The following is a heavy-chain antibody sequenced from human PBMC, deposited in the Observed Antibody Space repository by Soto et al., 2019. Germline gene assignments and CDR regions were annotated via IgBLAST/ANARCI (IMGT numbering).Heavy chain of an antibody. CDR1: GFTFSSYA. Sequence: GGSLRLSCAASGFTFSSYAMSWVRQAPGKGLEWVSAISGSGGSTYYADYVKGRFTISRDNSKNTLYLQMNSLRAEDTAVYYCANDSAGYYDSSGYPVDYFDYWGQGTLVTVSS. CDR2: ISGSGGST. V-gene: IGHV3-23*01. CDR3: ANDSAGYYDSSGYPVDYFDY. D-gene: IGHD3-22*01. J-gene: IGHJ4*02.